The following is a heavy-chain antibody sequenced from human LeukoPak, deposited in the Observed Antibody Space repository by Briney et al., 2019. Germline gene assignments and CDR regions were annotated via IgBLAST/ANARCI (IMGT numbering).Heavy chain of an antibody. CDR1: GFTFSDYY. Sequence: PGGSLRLSCAASGFTFSDYYMSWIRQAPGKGLEWVSYSSSSGSTIYYADSVKGRFTISRDNAKNSLYLQMNSLRAEDTAVYFCASVYCSATSCMRGAFDIWGQGTMVTVSS. V-gene: IGHV3-11*04. CDR2: SSSSGSTI. D-gene: IGHD2-2*01. J-gene: IGHJ3*02. CDR3: ASVYCSATSCMRGAFDI.